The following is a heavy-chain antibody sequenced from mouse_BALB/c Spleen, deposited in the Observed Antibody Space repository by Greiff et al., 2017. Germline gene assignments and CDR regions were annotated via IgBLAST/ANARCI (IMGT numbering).Heavy chain of an antibody. V-gene: IGHV1-69*02. CDR2: IYPSDSYT. CDR1: GYTFTSYW. CDR3: ARKRGYAMDY. Sequence: VQLQQPGAELVRPGASVKLSCKASGYTFTSYWINWVKQRPGQGLEWIGNIYPSDSYTNYNQKFKDKATLTVDKSSSTAYMQLSSLTSEDSAVYYCARKRGYAMDYWGQGTSVTVSS. J-gene: IGHJ4*01.